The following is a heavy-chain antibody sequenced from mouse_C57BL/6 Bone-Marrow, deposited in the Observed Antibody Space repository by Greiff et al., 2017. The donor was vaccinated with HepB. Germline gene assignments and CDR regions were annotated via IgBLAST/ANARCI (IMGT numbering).Heavy chain of an antibody. D-gene: IGHD1-1*01. Sequence: EVQGVESGGGLVQPGESLKLSCESNEYEFPSHDMSWVRKTPEKRLELVAAINSDGGSTYYPDTMERRFIISRDNTKKTLYLQMSSLRSEDTALYYCARQGLLLRSSWFAYWGQGTLVTVSA. V-gene: IGHV5-2*01. CDR1: EYEFPSHD. CDR3: ARQGLLLRSSWFAY. J-gene: IGHJ3*01. CDR2: INSDGGST.